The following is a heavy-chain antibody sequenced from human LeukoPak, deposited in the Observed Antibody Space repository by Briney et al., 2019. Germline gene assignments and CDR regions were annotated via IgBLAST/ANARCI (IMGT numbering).Heavy chain of an antibody. CDR3: ARDGGAIHYFDY. CDR2: ITSSGSKT. Sequence: PGGSLRLSCAASGFTFSSYEMNWVRQAPGKGLEWLSYITSSGSKTYYADSVKGRFTVSRDNSKNTLYLQMNSLRAEDTAVYYCARDGGAIHYFDYWGQGTLVTVSS. CDR1: GFTFSSYE. V-gene: IGHV3-48*03. J-gene: IGHJ4*02. D-gene: IGHD3-16*01.